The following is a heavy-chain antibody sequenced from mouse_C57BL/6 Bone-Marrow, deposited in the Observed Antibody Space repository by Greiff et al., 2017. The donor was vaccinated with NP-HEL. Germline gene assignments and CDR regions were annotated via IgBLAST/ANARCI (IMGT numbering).Heavy chain of an antibody. V-gene: IGHV1-12*01. J-gene: IGHJ1*03. D-gene: IGHD1-1*01. CDR3: ARSPYYYGSSSDWYFDV. CDR1: GYTFTSYN. CDR2: IYPGNGDT. Sequence: LQQSGAELVRPGASVKMSCKASGYTFTSYNMHWVKQTPRQGLEWIGAIYPGNGDTSYNQKFKGKATLTVAKSSSTAYMQLSSLTSEDSAVYFCARSPYYYGSSSDWYFDVWGTGTTVTVSS.